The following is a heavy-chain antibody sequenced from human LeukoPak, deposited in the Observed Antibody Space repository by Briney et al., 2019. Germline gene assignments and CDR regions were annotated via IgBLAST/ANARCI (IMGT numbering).Heavy chain of an antibody. V-gene: IGHV3-21*01. D-gene: IGHD6-19*01. Sequence: GGSLRLSRAASGFTFSSYSMNWVRQAPGKGLEWVSSISSSSSYIYYADSVKGRFTISRDNAKNSLYLQMNSLRAEDTAVYYCARDPGGAVAEERFDYWGQGTLVTVSS. CDR2: ISSSSSYI. CDR1: GFTFSSYS. CDR3: ARDPGGAVAEERFDY. J-gene: IGHJ4*02.